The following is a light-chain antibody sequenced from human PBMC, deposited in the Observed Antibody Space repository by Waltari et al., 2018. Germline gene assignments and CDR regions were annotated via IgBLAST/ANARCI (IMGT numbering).Light chain of an antibody. Sequence: QSALTQPPSASGSPGQSVTISCTGSSSDVGRYKYVSWYQQHPGKAPKLIIYDVSTRPSGVPDRISGSKSGNSASLTVSGLQAEDEADYYCSSYAGSNIYVFGTGTKVTV. J-gene: IGLJ1*01. CDR1: SSDVGRYKY. CDR3: SSYAGSNIYV. V-gene: IGLV2-8*01. CDR2: DVS.